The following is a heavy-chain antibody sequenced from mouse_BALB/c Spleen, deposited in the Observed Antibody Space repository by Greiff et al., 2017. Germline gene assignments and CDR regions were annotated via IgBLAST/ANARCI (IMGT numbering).Heavy chain of an antibody. D-gene: IGHD1-2*01. J-gene: IGHJ2*01. CDR3: ARGIPTATGSFDY. CDR1: GFTFSSYA. V-gene: IGHV5-6-5*01. CDR2: ISSGGST. Sequence: EVQGVESGGGLVKPGGSLKLSCAASGFTFSSYAMSWVRQTPEKRLEWVATISSGGSTYYPDSVKGRFTISRDNARNILYLQMSSLGSEDTAMYCGARGIPTATGSFDYWGQGTTLTVSS.